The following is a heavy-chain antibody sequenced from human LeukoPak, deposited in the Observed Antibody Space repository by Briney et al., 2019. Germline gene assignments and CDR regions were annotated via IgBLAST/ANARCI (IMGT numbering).Heavy chain of an antibody. CDR1: GFTFSSDA. J-gene: IGHJ4*02. CDR2: ISGSGGST. V-gene: IGHV3-23*01. CDR3: ARGYSGYDYHFDY. D-gene: IGHD5-12*01. Sequence: GGSLRLSCAASGFTFSSDAMSWVRQAPGKGLEWVSAISGSGGSTYYADSVKGRFTISRDNSKNTLYLQINSLRAEDTAVYYCARGYSGYDYHFDYWGQGTLVTVSS.